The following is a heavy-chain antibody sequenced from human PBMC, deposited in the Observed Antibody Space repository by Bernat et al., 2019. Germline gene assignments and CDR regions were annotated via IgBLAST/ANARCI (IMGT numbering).Heavy chain of an antibody. CDR2: INPNSGGT. D-gene: IGHD3-10*01. CDR3: ARAGYYYGSNYYYYMDV. J-gene: IGHJ6*03. CDR1: GYTFTGYY. V-gene: IGHV1-2*04. Sequence: QVQLVQSGAEVKKPGASVKVSCKASGYTFTGYYMHWVRQAPGQGLEWMGWINPNSGGTNYAQKFQGWVTMTRDTSISTAYMELSRLRSDDTAVYYCARAGYYYGSNYYYYMDVWGKGTTVTVSS.